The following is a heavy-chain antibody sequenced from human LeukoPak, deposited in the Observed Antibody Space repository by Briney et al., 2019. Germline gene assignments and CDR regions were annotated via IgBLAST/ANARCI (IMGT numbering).Heavy chain of an antibody. D-gene: IGHD1-1*01. CDR2: IYWNDIK. CDR3: AQHTYNDNSHGWFDS. Sequence: SGPTLVKPTQTLTLTCTLSGLSLTTSGVGLGRICQPPGKALEWIALIYWNDIKGYSPSLKNRLTITKDTSKNQVVLTMTNMDPLDTATYYCAQHTYNDNSHGWFDSWGQGILVTVSS. CDR1: GLSLTTSGVG. V-gene: IGHV2-5*01. J-gene: IGHJ5*01.